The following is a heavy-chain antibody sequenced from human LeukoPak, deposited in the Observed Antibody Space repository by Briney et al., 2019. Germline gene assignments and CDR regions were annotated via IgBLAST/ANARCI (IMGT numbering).Heavy chain of an antibody. D-gene: IGHD5-18*01. CDR2: ISAYNGNT. Sequence: ASVKVSCKASGYTFTSYGISWVRQAPGQGLEWMGWISAYNGNTNYAQKLQGRVTMTTDTSTSTAYMELRSLRSDDTAVYYCARARRDGGSYGYPRSDYWGQGTLVTVSS. J-gene: IGHJ4*02. CDR1: GYTFTSYG. V-gene: IGHV1-18*01. CDR3: ARARRDGGSYGYPRSDY.